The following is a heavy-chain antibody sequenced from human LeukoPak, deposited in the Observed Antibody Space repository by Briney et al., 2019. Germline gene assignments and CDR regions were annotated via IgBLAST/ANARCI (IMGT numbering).Heavy chain of an antibody. J-gene: IGHJ4*02. D-gene: IGHD6-13*01. CDR3: ASAEPRGIIWYPY. V-gene: IGHV4-4*02. CDR2: IHHSGST. CDR1: GAPISSNNW. Sequence: PSGTLSLTCAVSGAPISSNNWWWSWVRQPPGKGLEWIGEIHHSGSTNYNPSLKSRVTMSVDKSKNQFSLKLSSVTAADTAVYYCASAEPRGIIWYPYWGQGTLVTVSS.